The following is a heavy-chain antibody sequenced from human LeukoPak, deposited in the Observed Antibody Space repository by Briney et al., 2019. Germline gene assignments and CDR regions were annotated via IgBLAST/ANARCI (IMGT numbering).Heavy chain of an antibody. CDR2: FDPEDGET. D-gene: IGHD3-10*01. CDR3: ATDSCNMVRGVICGMDV. CDR1: GYTFTSYD. V-gene: IGHV1-24*01. J-gene: IGHJ6*02. Sequence: GASVKVSCKASGYTFTSYDINWVRQAPGKGLEWMGGFDPEDGETIYAQKFLGRVTMTEDTSTDTAYMELSSLRSEDTAVYYCATDSCNMVRGVICGMDVWGQGTTVTVSS.